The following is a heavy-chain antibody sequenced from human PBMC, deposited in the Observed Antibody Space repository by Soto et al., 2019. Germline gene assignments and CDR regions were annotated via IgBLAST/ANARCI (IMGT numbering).Heavy chain of an antibody. CDR1: GFTFSSYS. J-gene: IGHJ3*02. CDR2: ISSSSSYI. Sequence: GGSLRLSCAASGFTFSSYSMNWVRQAPGKGLEWVSSISSSSSYIYYADSVKGRFTISRDNAKNSLYLQMNSLRAEDTAVYYCARASLAAAGTNDAFDIWGQGTMVTVSS. V-gene: IGHV3-21*01. D-gene: IGHD6-13*01. CDR3: ARASLAAAGTNDAFDI.